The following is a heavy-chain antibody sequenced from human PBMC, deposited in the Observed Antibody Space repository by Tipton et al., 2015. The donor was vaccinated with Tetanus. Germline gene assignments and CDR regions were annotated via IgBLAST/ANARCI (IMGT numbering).Heavy chain of an antibody. J-gene: IGHJ4*02. CDR3: ARVVGGYFDY. CDR1: GGSISSGGYY. Sequence: TLSLTCTVSGGSISSGGYYWGWIRQPPGKGLEWIGSIYYSGSTYYNPSLKSRVTISVDTSKNQFSLKLSSVTAADTAVYYCARVVGGYFDYWGQGTLVTVSS. CDR2: IYYSGST. D-gene: IGHD2-15*01. V-gene: IGHV4-39*01.